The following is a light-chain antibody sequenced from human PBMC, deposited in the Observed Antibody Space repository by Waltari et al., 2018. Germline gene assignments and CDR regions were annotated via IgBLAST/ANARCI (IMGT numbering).Light chain of an antibody. CDR1: QTVSNRY. CDR3: QQYGSSPWT. J-gene: IGKJ1*01. Sequence: EIVLTQSPGTLSLSPGERATLSCRASQTVSNRYLAWYQQKPGQAPRVLIHGASNRATGIPDRCSGSGSGTDFTLTISRLEPEDFAVYYCQQYGSSPWTFGQGTKVEIK. V-gene: IGKV3-20*01. CDR2: GAS.